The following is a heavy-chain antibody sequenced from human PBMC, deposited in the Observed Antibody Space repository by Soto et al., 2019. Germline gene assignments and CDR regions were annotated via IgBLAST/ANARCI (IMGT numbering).Heavy chain of an antibody. CDR3: ARLVRGYSRDTAMVPLDY. V-gene: IGHV1-18*04. CDR2: ISTYNDNT. J-gene: IGHJ4*02. Sequence: GAPVKVSCKASGYTFTNSGISWVRQAPGQGLEWMGWISTYNDNTNYAQKFQGRVTMTTDTSTSTAYMELRSLRSDDTAMYYCARLVRGYSRDTAMVPLDYWGQGTLVTVSS. D-gene: IGHD5-18*01. CDR1: GYTFTNSG.